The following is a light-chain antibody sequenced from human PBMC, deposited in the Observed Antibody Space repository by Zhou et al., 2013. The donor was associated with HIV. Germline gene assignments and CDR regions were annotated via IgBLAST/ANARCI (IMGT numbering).Light chain of an antibody. CDR2: ASS. Sequence: AIRMTQSPSSFSASIGDRVNITCRASQDISHYLAWYQLKPGKAPKLLIFASSTLHSGVPSRFSGSGSGTDFSLTISSLQPEDFATYYCQQLYSYPNTFGGGTKVEIK. CDR3: QQLYSYPNT. J-gene: IGKJ4*01. V-gene: IGKV1-8*01. CDR1: QDISHY.